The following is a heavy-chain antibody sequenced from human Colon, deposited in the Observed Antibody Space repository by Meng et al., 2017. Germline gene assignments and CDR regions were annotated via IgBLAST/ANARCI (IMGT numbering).Heavy chain of an antibody. Sequence: QVHPQQYGPELVKPPQTPPPTWTISGDTVSSNSAAWNWIRQAPSRGLEWLGRTYYRSKWYNDYAVSVKSRITINPDTSKNQFSLQLNSVTPEDTAVYYCARDSSSSAYSPFDYWGQGTLVTVSS. CDR3: ARDSSSSAYSPFDY. D-gene: IGHD3-22*01. CDR2: TYYRSKWYN. J-gene: IGHJ4*02. CDR1: GDTVSSNSAA. V-gene: IGHV6-1*01.